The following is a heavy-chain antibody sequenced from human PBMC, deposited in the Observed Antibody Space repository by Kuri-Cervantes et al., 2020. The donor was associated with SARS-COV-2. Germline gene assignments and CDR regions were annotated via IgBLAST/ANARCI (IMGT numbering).Heavy chain of an antibody. CDR2: IRYDGSNK. V-gene: IGHV3-30*02. J-gene: IGHJ6*03. CDR3: AKEYRCSSTSCYVYGYYYYYMDV. CDR1: GFTFSSYV. Sequence: GESLKISCAASGFTFSSYVMHWVRQAPGKGLEWVAFIRYDGSNKYYADSVKGRFTISRDNSKNTLYLQMNSLRAEDTAVYYCAKEYRCSSTSCYVYGYYYYYMDVWGKGTTVTVSS. D-gene: IGHD2-2*01.